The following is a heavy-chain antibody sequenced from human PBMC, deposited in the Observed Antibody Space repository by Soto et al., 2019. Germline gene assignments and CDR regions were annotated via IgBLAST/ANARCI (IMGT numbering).Heavy chain of an antibody. J-gene: IGHJ4*02. D-gene: IGHD3-22*01. CDR3: ARQIYDSDTGPNFQYYFDS. CDR1: GYSFAGHW. CDR2: IDPSDSQT. V-gene: IGHV5-10-1*01. Sequence: GESLKISCKGSGYSFAGHWITWVRQKPGKGLEWMGRIDPSDSQTYYSPSFRGHVTISVTKSITTVFLQWSSLRASDTAMYYCARQIYDSDTGPNFQYYFDSWGQGTLVTVSS.